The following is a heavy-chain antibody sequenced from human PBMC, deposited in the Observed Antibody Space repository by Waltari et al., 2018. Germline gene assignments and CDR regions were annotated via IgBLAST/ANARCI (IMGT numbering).Heavy chain of an antibody. J-gene: IGHJ4*02. CDR2: IYHSGRP. CDR1: GYSISRGYY. Sequence: QVQLKESGPGLVKPSETLSLTCAVSGYSISRGYYRGWIRHPPGKGLEWIGCIYHSGRPAYSPSLKSRVTISVDTSKNQFSLKLSSVTSADTALYYCARRRSDYYGSGSYPVYFDYWGQGTLVTVSS. CDR3: ARRRSDYYGSGSYPVYFDY. D-gene: IGHD3-10*01. V-gene: IGHV4-38-2*01.